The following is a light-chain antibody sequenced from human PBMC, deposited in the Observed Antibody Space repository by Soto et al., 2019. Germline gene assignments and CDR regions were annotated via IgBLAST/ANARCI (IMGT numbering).Light chain of an antibody. Sequence: PGEGATLSCRASQGVTKFVAWYQQKPGQPPRLLIYDASKRAAGIPARFIGSGSGTDFTLTITSLEPEDSAIYYCQQCGNWPLSFGGGTKVEIK. CDR3: QQCGNWPLS. CDR2: DAS. CDR1: QGVTKF. V-gene: IGKV3-11*01. J-gene: IGKJ4*01.